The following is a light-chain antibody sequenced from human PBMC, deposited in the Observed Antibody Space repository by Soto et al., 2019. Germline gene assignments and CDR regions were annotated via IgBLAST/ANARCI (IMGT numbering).Light chain of an antibody. J-gene: IGKJ2*01. Sequence: DLQMTQSPSTLSASVGDGVTITCRASQTISSWLAWYQQRPGKAPKLLIYKASNLQSGVPSRFSGSGSGTEFTLTISNLQPDDFATYYCQQYATYPYTFGQGTNLEI. CDR1: QTISSW. CDR2: KAS. CDR3: QQYATYPYT. V-gene: IGKV1-5*03.